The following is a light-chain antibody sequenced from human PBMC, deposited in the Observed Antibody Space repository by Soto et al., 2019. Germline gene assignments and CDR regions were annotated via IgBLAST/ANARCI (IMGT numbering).Light chain of an antibody. CDR2: AAS. J-gene: IGKJ1*01. Sequence: EIVLTQSPGTLSLSPGDRATLSCRASETVTGKYLAWYQQKAGQAPRLLIFAASSRATGIPDRFSGSGSGTDFTLTISRLEPEDFAVYFCQQYSSPPQTFGQGTKVDI. V-gene: IGKV3-20*01. CDR1: ETVTGKY. CDR3: QQYSSPPQT.